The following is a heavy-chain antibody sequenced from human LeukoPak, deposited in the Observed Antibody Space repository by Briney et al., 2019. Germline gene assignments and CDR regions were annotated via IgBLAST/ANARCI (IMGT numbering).Heavy chain of an antibody. CDR1: GGSFSGYY. D-gene: IGHD6-19*01. V-gene: IGHV4-34*01. J-gene: IGHJ4*02. CDR2: INHSGST. Sequence: SETLSLTCAVYGGSFSGYYWSLIRQPPGKGLEWIGEINHSGSTNYNPSLKSRVTISVDTSKNQFSLKLSSVTAADTAVYYCARRRWLVPMPYYFDYRGQGTLVTVSS. CDR3: ARRRWLVPMPYYFDY.